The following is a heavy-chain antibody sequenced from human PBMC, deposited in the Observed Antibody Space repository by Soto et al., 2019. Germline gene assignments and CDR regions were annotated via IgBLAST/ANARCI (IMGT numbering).Heavy chain of an antibody. J-gene: IGHJ3*02. V-gene: IGHV3-23*01. Sequence: EVQLLESGGGLVQPGGSLRLSCAASGFTFSSYAMSWVRQAPGKGLEWDSAITASGDTTYYADSVKGRFTISRDNSKSXXXXXXNSXRAEDTAVYYCAKVRPLRDCTRTSCLGAFGIWGQGTMVTVSS. CDR1: GFTFSSYA. D-gene: IGHD2-2*01. CDR2: ITASGDTT. CDR3: AKVRPLRDCTRTSCLGAFGI.